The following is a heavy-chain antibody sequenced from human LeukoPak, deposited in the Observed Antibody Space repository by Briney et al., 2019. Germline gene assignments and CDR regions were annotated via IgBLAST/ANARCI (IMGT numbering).Heavy chain of an antibody. D-gene: IGHD2-15*01. CDR1: GYSISSGYY. CDR2: IYHSGST. Sequence: PSETLSLTCTVSGYSISSGYYWGWIRQPPGKGLEWIGSIYHSGSTYYNPSLKSRVTISVDTSKNQFSLKLSSVTAAGTAVYYCAREQGIVVVVAESGWFDPWGQGTLVTVSS. V-gene: IGHV4-38-2*02. CDR3: AREQGIVVVVAESGWFDP. J-gene: IGHJ5*02.